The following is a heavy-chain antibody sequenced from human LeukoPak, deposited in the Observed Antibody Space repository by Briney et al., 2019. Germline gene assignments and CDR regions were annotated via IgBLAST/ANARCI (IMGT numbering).Heavy chain of an antibody. CDR1: GFTFGKYA. V-gene: IGHV3-23*01. J-gene: IGHJ4*01. D-gene: IGHD6-19*01. Sequence: GGSLRLSCAASGFTFGKYAMNWVRQAPGKGLEWVSAILAGGATYYADPVKGRFTISRDSSTNTLYLQMNSLRVDDTAIYYCTKDREPDNGWDLDYWGQGTLLIVSS. CDR2: ILAGGAT. CDR3: TKDREPDNGWDLDY.